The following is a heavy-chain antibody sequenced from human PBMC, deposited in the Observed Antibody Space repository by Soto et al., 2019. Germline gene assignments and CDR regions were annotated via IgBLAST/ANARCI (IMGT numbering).Heavy chain of an antibody. J-gene: IGHJ5*01. CDR3: ARLIGNNWLDS. V-gene: IGHV6-1*01. D-gene: IGHD2-8*01. CDR1: GDSVSTNSAT. Sequence: SQTLSLTCAISGDSVSTNSATWDWIRQSPSRGLEWLGRTYYRSKWDYDYAASVKGRININPDTSNNQVSLHLDSVTPDDTAVYYCARLIGNNWLDSWGQGTLVTVSS. CDR2: TYYRSKWDY.